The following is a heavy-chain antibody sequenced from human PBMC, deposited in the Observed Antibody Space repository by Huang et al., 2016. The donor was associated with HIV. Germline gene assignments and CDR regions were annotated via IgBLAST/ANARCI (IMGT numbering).Heavy chain of an antibody. Sequence: QVQLVQSGAEVKKPGSTVKVSCKASGGSFSTYGISWVRQAPGQGLEWMGGIIPVCGTTTYEQKFQGRVTVTADESTSTAYMERKSLRSEDTAVYYCARQLYDSTGYLLGARLLDWGQGTLVTVSS. D-gene: IGHD3-22*01. J-gene: IGHJ4*02. CDR3: ARQLYDSTGYLLGARLLD. V-gene: IGHV1-69*12. CDR1: GGSFSTYG. CDR2: IIPVCGTT.